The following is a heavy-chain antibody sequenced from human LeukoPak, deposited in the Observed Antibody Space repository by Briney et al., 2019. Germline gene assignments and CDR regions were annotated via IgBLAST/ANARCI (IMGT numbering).Heavy chain of an antibody. Sequence: PSETLSLTCTVSGGSISSSSYYWGWTRQPPGKGLEWIGSIYYSGSTYYNPSLKSRVTISVDTSKNQFSLKLSSVTAADTAVYYCARHAGTYYYDSSGYDNAFDIWGQGTMVTVSS. CDR3: ARHAGTYYYDSSGYDNAFDI. V-gene: IGHV4-39*01. CDR1: GGSISSSSYY. J-gene: IGHJ3*02. D-gene: IGHD3-22*01. CDR2: IYYSGST.